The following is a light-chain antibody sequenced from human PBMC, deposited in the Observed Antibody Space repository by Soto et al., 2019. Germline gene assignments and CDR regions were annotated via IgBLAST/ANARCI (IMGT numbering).Light chain of an antibody. CDR3: QQSYSTPFIT. Sequence: DIQMTQSPSSLSASVGARVPITCRASQDIRSDLGWYQQKPGKAPKLLIYAASSLQSGVPSRFSGSGSGTDFTLTISSLQPEDFATYYCQQSYSTPFITFGQGTRLEIK. V-gene: IGKV1-39*01. CDR2: AAS. CDR1: QDIRSD. J-gene: IGKJ5*01.